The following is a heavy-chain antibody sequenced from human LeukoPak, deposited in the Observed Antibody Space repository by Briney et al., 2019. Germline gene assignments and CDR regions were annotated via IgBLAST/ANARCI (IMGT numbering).Heavy chain of an antibody. CDR3: ARGEYYYDSSGYLDYYMDV. D-gene: IGHD3-22*01. CDR1: GFTFNDYA. J-gene: IGHJ6*03. Sequence: PGGSLRLSCAASGFTFNDYAMHWVRQAPGKGLEWVSGISWNSGSIGYADSVKGRFTISRDNAKNTLYLQMNSLRAEDTAVYYCARGEYYYDSSGYLDYYMDVWGKGTTVTVSS. V-gene: IGHV3-9*01. CDR2: ISWNSGSI.